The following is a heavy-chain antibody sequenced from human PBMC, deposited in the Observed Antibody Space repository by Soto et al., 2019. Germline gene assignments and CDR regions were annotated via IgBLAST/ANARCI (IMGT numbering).Heavy chain of an antibody. J-gene: IGHJ4*02. CDR1: GFTFSDYY. CDR2: IDSSGITK. Sequence: GGSLRLSCAASGFTFSDYYMSWIRQAPGKGLEWVSYIDSSGITKYYADSVKGRFTISRDNTKNLLFLHMSSLRADDTAVYYCARDRRDYYDSSVIIYNLYYFDHWGQGNLVTVPQ. D-gene: IGHD3-22*01. V-gene: IGHV3-11*01. CDR3: ARDRRDYYDSSVIIYNLYYFDH.